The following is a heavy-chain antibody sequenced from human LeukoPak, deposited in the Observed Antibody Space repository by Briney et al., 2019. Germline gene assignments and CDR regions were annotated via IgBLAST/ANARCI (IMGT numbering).Heavy chain of an antibody. CDR3: ARVVVEAATYDAFDV. D-gene: IGHD2-2*01. Sequence: GGSLRLSCAASGFTFTNSGMHWVRQAPGRGLEWVAFIQFHGSDIFYADSVEGRFTISRDNSKNTLYFQMNSLRAEDTAVYYCARVVVEAATYDAFDVWGQGTMVTVSS. CDR1: GFTFTNSG. CDR2: IQFHGSDI. J-gene: IGHJ3*01. V-gene: IGHV3-30*02.